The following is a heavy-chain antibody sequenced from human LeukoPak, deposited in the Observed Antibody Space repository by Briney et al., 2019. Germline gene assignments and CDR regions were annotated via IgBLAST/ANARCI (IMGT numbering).Heavy chain of an antibody. CDR1: GGSFSGYY. D-gene: IGHD2-2*01. CDR2: INHSGST. V-gene: IGHV4-34*01. J-gene: IGHJ5*02. CDR3: ARGGGIVVVPAAIWFHP. Sequence: PSETLSLTCAVYGGSFSGYYWSWIRQPPGKGLEWIGEINHSGSTNYNPSLKSRVTISVDTSKNQFSLKLSSVTAADTAVYYCARGGGIVVVPAAIWFHPWGQGTLVTVSS.